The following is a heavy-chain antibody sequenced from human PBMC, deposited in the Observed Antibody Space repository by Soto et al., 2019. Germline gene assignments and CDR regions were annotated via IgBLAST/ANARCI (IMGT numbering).Heavy chain of an antibody. CDR1: GGSISSGGYY. CDR3: ARENKAAGTGGVDY. V-gene: IGHV4-31*03. CDR2: IYYSGST. D-gene: IGHD6-13*01. Sequence: SETLSLTCTVSGGSISSGGYYWSWIRQHPGKGLEWIGYIYYSGSTYYNPSLKSRVTISVDTSKNQFSLKLSSVTAADTAVYYCARENKAAGTGGVDYWGQGTLVTVSS. J-gene: IGHJ4*02.